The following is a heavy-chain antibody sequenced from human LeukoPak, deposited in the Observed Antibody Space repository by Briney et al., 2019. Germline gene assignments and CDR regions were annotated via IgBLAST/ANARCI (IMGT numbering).Heavy chain of an antibody. J-gene: IGHJ5*02. CDR1: GGSISSYY. V-gene: IGHV4-59*01. D-gene: IGHD2-8*02. CDR3: ARGGVFNWFDP. Sequence: SETLSLTCTGSGGSISSYYWSWIRQPPGKGLEWIGYIYYSGSTNYNPSLKSRVTISVDTSKNQFSLKLSSVTAADTAVYYCARGGVFNWFDPWGQGTLVTVSS. CDR2: IYYSGST.